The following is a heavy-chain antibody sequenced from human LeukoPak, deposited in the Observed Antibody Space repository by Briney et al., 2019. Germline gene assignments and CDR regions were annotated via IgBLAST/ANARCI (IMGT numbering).Heavy chain of an antibody. V-gene: IGHV1-46*01. Sequence: GASVKVSCKGSGYTFTNYYIHWVRQAPGQGLEWMGITDPIGGSTNYAQKFQGRVTMTRDTSTSTVYMELSSLRSEDSAVYYCARWTTTYLDYWGQGTLVTVSS. CDR2: TDPIGGST. J-gene: IGHJ4*02. CDR3: ARWTTTYLDY. CDR1: GYTFTNYY. D-gene: IGHD4-11*01.